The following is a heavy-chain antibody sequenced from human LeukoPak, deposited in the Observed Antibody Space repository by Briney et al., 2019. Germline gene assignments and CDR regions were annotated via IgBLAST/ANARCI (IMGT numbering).Heavy chain of an antibody. CDR1: GGTFSSYA. V-gene: IGHV1-69*04. Sequence: ASVKVSCKASGGTFSSYAISWVRQAPGQGLEWMGRIIPILGIANYAQKFQGRVTITAGKSTSTAYMELSSLRSEDTAVYYCARYHVVVVAATTPGVAFDIWGQGTMVTVSS. D-gene: IGHD2-15*01. CDR2: IIPILGIA. J-gene: IGHJ3*02. CDR3: ARYHVVVVAATTPGVAFDI.